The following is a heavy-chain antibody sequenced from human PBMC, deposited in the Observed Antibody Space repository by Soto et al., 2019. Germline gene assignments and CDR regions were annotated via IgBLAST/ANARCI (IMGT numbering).Heavy chain of an antibody. D-gene: IGHD4-17*01. Sequence: QVQLQESGPGLVKPSQTLSLTCTVSGGSISSGDYYWSWIRQPPGKGLEWIGYIYYSGTTYYNPSLKSRVTISADTSKIQFSLKLSSVTAADTAVYYCARRDLTVATDYWGQGTLVTVSS. CDR1: GGSISSGDYY. CDR3: ARRDLTVATDY. V-gene: IGHV4-30-4*01. CDR2: IYYSGTT. J-gene: IGHJ4*02.